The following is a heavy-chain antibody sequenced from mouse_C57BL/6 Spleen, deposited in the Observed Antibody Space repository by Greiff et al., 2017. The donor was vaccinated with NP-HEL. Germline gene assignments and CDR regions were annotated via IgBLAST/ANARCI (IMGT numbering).Heavy chain of an antibody. V-gene: IGHV5-9*01. Sequence: EVQLVESGGGLVKPGGSLKLSCAASGFTFSSYTMSWVRQTPEKRLEWVATISGGGGNTYYPDSVKGRFTIPRDNAKNTLYLQMSSLRSEDTALYYCADYDGYYGGFAYWGQGTLVTVSA. CDR3: ADYDGYYGGFAY. D-gene: IGHD2-3*01. J-gene: IGHJ3*01. CDR1: GFTFSSYT. CDR2: ISGGGGNT.